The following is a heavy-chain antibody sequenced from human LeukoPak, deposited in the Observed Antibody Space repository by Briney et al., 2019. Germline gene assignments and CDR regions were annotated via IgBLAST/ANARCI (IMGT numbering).Heavy chain of an antibody. J-gene: IGHJ5*02. CDR3: SRGYYGSGSYEP. CDR1: GGSISSGDYY. CDR2: IYYSGST. V-gene: IGHV4-30-4*01. Sequence: SETLSLTCTVSGGSISSGDYYWSWLRQPPGTGLEWLGYIYYSGSTYYNPSLKSRVTISVDTSKNQFALKLSSVTAADTAVYYCSRGYYGSGSYEPWGQGTLVSVSS. D-gene: IGHD3-10*01.